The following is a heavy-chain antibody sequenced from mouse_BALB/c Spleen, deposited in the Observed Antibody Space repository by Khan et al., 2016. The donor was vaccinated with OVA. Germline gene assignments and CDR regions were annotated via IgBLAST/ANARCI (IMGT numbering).Heavy chain of an antibody. Sequence: VQLQQSGTELVKPGASVKLSCKTSGYTFTSYYMYWVKQRPGQGLEWIGEINPSNGGTNFNEKFKSKATLTVDKLSSTAYMQLSSLTSEDSAVYYWTRKDYYGSSHRYFDVWGAGTTVTVSS. CDR1: GYTFTSYY. CDR2: INPSNGGT. D-gene: IGHD1-1*01. CDR3: TRKDYYGSSHRYFDV. J-gene: IGHJ1*01. V-gene: IGHV1-53*01.